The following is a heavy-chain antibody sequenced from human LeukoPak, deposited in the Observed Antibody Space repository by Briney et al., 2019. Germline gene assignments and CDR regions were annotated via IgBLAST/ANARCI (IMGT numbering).Heavy chain of an antibody. V-gene: IGHV3-30*02. J-gene: IGHJ4*02. Sequence: GGSLRLSCAASGFNFGSYVMHWVRQAPGKGLEWVAFIRYDGSNKYYADSVKGRFTISRDNSKNTLYLQMNSLRAEDTAVYYCAKLLALYSNSPEFWGQGTLVTVSS. CDR3: AKLLALYSNSPEF. CDR2: IRYDGSNK. CDR1: GFNFGSYV. D-gene: IGHD4-11*01.